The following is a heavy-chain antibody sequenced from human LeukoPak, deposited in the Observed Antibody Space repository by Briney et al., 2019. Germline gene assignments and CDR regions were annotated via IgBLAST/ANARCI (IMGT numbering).Heavy chain of an antibody. V-gene: IGHV3-7*01. CDR1: GFTFSSYW. CDR3: ARGRVDCSSTSCYQSEDYYYYYMDV. CDR2: IKQDGSEK. Sequence: PGGSLRLSCAASGFTFSSYWMSWVRQAPGKGLEWVANIKQDGSEKYYVDSVKGRFTISRDNAKNSLYLQMNSLRAEDTAVYYCARGRVDCSSTSCYQSEDYYYYYMDVWGKGTTVTVSS. J-gene: IGHJ6*03. D-gene: IGHD2-2*01.